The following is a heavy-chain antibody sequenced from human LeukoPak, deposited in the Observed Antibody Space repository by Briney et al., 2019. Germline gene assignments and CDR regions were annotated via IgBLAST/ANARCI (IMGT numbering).Heavy chain of an antibody. Sequence: SETLSLTCAVYGGSFSGYYWSWIRQPPGKGLEWIGEINHSGSTNYNPSLKSRVTISVDTSKNQFSLKLSSVTAADTAVYYCARNYIVATSSGYFDLWGCGTLVTVSS. J-gene: IGHJ2*01. CDR2: INHSGST. D-gene: IGHD5-12*01. CDR3: ARNYIVATSSGYFDL. CDR1: GGSFSGYY. V-gene: IGHV4-34*01.